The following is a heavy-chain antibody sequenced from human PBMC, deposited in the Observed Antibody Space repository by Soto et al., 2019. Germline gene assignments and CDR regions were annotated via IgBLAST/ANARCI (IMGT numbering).Heavy chain of an antibody. D-gene: IGHD4-17*01. CDR1: GGSFSGYY. V-gene: IGHV4-34*01. CDR3: ARAAYGDYSDY. CDR2: INHSGST. Sequence: SETLSLTCAVYGGSFSGYYWSWIRQPPGKGLEWIGEINHSGSTNYNPSLKSRVTISVDTSKSQFSLKLSSVTAADTAVYYCARAAYGDYSDYWGQGTLVTVSS. J-gene: IGHJ4*02.